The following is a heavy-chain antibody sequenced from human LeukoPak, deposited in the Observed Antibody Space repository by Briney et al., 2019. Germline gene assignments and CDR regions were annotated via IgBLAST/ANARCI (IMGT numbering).Heavy chain of an antibody. V-gene: IGHV1-46*01. Sequence: ASVKVSCKASGYTFTEYYIHWVRQAPGQGLEWMGIINPSGETTSYAQKFQGRVSMTRDMSTSTVYLGLGSLRSVDTAVYYCTRVSEGGGSSNAFDYWGQGTLVTVSS. CDR2: INPSGETT. CDR1: GYTFTEYY. J-gene: IGHJ4*02. D-gene: IGHD2-15*01. CDR3: TRVSEGGGSSNAFDY.